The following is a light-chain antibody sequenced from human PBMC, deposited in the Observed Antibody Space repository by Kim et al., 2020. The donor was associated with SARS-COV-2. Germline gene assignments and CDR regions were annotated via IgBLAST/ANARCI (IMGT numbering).Light chain of an antibody. CDR3: QSYDSSRTL. CDR1: RSSIGGGYD. V-gene: IGLV1-40*01. Sequence: QSVLTQPPSASGAPGQRVTISCTGSRSSIGGGYDVHWYQQLPGTAPKLLIYGNNNRPAGVPERCSDSKSGASASLTISGLQAEDDAVYYWQSYDSSRTLFGGGTQLTVL. J-gene: IGLJ2*01. CDR2: GNN.